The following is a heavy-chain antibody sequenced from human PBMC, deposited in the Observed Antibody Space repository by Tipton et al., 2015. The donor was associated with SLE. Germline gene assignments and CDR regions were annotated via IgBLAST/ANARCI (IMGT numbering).Heavy chain of an antibody. J-gene: IGHJ1*01. CDR3: AREPIPLGYSSSSQYFQH. D-gene: IGHD6-6*01. Sequence: TLSLTCTVSSDSISSSSYYWGWIRQPPGKGLEWIGSISYTGITYYNPSLKSRVTISVDTSKNQFSLKLSSVTAADTAVYYCAREPIPLGYSSSSQYFQHWGQGTLVTVSS. V-gene: IGHV4-39*02. CDR1: SDSISSSSYY. CDR2: ISYTGIT.